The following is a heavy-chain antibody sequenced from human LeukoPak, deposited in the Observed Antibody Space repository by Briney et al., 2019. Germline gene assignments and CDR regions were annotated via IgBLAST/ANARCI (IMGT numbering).Heavy chain of an antibody. CDR3: AGDYSGFDY. CDR2: INPSAGST. D-gene: IGHD1-26*01. V-gene: IGHV1-46*01. J-gene: IGHJ4*02. Sequence: GASVKVSCKASGYTFTSYYMHWVRQAPGQGLEWMRLINPSAGSTISAQKFQGRVTMTRDTSTSSVYMELSSLRSEDTAVYYCAGDYSGFDYWGQGTLVTVSS. CDR1: GYTFTSYY.